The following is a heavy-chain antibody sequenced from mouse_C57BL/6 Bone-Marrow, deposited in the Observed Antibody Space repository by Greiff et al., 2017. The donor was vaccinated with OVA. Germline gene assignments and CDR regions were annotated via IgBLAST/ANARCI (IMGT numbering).Heavy chain of an antibody. V-gene: IGHV1-64*01. CDR2: IHPNSGST. CDR1: GYTFTSYW. J-gene: IGHJ4*01. CDR3: AKPYYYGSSYDAMDY. D-gene: IGHD1-1*01. Sequence: VQLQQPGAELVKPGASVKLSCKASGYTFTSYWMHWVKQRPGQGLEWIGMIHPNSGSTNYNEKFKSKATLTVGKSSSTAYMQLSSLTSEDSAVYYCAKPYYYGSSYDAMDYWGQGTSVTVSS.